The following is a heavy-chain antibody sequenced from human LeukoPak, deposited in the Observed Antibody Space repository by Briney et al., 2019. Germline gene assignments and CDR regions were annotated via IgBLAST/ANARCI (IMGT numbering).Heavy chain of an antibody. Sequence: ASVKVSCKASGYTFTSYYMHWVRQAPGQGLEWMGIINPSGGSTSYAQKFQGRVTMTRDMSTSTVYMELSSLRSEDTAVYYCAKADYYGSGSYRYPTTNWFDPWGQGTLVTVSS. CDR1: GYTFTSYY. CDR3: AKADYYGSGSYRYPTTNWFDP. J-gene: IGHJ5*02. CDR2: INPSGGST. V-gene: IGHV1-46*01. D-gene: IGHD3-10*01.